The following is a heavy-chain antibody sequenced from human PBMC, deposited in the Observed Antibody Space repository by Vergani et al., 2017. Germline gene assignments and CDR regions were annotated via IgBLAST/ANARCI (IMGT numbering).Heavy chain of an antibody. CDR1: GDSISSSNW. CDR2: IYHSGRT. J-gene: IGHJ6*02. Sequence: QVQLQESGPGLVKPSGTLSLTCAVSGDSISSSNWWSWVRQPPGKGLEWIGEIYHSGRTNYNPSLKSRVTISVDKSKNPFSLELSSLTAADTAVYYCARFPAGKTIYYYYGIDVWGQGTTVTVSS. D-gene: IGHD1-1*01. CDR3: ARFPAGKTIYYYYGIDV. V-gene: IGHV4-4*02.